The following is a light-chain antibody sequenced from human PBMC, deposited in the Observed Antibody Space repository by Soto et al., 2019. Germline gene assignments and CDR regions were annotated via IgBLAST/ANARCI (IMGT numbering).Light chain of an antibody. CDR2: KAS. Sequence: DILMTQSPSTLSASVGDRVTITCRASQSISSWLAWYQQKPGKAPKLLIYKASSLEIGVPSRFSGSGSGTEFTLTISSLQPDDFATYYCQQYNSYWWTFGQGTKVEIK. V-gene: IGKV1-5*03. CDR3: QQYNSYWWT. CDR1: QSISSW. J-gene: IGKJ1*01.